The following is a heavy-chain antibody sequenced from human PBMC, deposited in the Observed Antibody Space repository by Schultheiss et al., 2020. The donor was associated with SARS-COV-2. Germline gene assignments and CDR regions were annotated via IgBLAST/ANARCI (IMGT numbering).Heavy chain of an antibody. CDR1: GFTFSSYN. V-gene: IGHV3-33*08. Sequence: GGSLRLSCAASGFTFSSYNMNWVRQAPGKGLEWVAVIWYDGSNKYYADSVKGRFTISRDNAKNSLYLQMNSLRAEDTAVYYCARPVSSTELEYYYYYYAMDVWGQGTTVTVSS. J-gene: IGHJ6*02. D-gene: IGHD2-2*01. CDR2: IWYDGSNK. CDR3: ARPVSSTELEYYYYYYAMDV.